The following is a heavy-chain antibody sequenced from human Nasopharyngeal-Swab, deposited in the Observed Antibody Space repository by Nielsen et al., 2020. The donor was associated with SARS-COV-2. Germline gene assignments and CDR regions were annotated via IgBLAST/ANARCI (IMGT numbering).Heavy chain of an antibody. CDR2: IYPGDSDT. D-gene: IGHD6-25*01. V-gene: IGHV5-51*01. CDR3: ARPLAAASYYFDY. CDR1: GYSFIDSW. J-gene: IGHJ4*02. Sequence: GESLKISCKVSGYSFIDSWIGWVRQMPGRGLEWMGIIYPGDSDTRYNPSFQGQVTISADNSISTAYLQWGSLKASDSAMYYCARPLAAASYYFDYWGQGTLVTVSS.